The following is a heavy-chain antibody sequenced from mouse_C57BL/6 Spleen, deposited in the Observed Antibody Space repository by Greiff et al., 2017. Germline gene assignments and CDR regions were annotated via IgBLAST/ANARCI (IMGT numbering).Heavy chain of an antibody. Sequence: QVQLQQPGAELVKPGASVKMSCKASGYTFTSYWITWVKPRPGQGLEWIGDIYPGSGSTNYNEKFKSKATLTVDTSSSTAYMQLSSLTSEDSAVYYCARGGYGSSPWFAYWGRGTLVTVSA. V-gene: IGHV1-55*01. J-gene: IGHJ3*01. D-gene: IGHD1-1*01. CDR3: ARGGYGSSPWFAY. CDR1: GYTFTSYW. CDR2: IYPGSGST.